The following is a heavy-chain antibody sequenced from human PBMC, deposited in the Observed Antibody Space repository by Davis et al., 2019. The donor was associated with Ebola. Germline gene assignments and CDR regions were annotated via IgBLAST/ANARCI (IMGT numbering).Heavy chain of an antibody. CDR2: IIPILGIA. CDR3: ARDRYYDFWSGYYTDYYGMDV. V-gene: IGHV1-18*01. Sequence: ASVKVSCKASGYTFTSYGISWVRQAPGQGLEWMGRIIPILGIANYAQKLQGRVTMTTDTSTSTAYMELRSLRSDDTAVYYCARDRYYDFWSGYYTDYYGMDVWGQGTTVTVSS. D-gene: IGHD3-3*01. CDR1: GYTFTSYG. J-gene: IGHJ6*02.